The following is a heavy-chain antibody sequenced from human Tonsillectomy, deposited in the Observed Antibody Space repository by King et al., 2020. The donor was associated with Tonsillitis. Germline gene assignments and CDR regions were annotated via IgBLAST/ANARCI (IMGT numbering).Heavy chain of an antibody. V-gene: IGHV2-70*01. Sequence: VTLKESGPALVKPTQTLTLTCTFSGFSLSTSGMCVSWIRQPPGKALEWLALIDWDEDKYYSTSLKTRLTISKDTSKNQVVLTMTNMDSVDTSTYYCERTLITMVRAPLFDYWGQGTMVTVSS. CDR1: GFSLSTSGMC. D-gene: IGHD3-10*01. CDR3: ERTLITMVRAPLFDY. CDR2: IDWDEDK. J-gene: IGHJ4*02.